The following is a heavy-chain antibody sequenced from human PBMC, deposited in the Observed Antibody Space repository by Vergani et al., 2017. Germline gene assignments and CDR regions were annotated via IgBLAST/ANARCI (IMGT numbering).Heavy chain of an antibody. CDR3: ARRITIFGVENWFDP. J-gene: IGHJ5*02. D-gene: IGHD3-3*01. CDR1: GGYISSGGYY. V-gene: IGHV4-31*03. CDR2: IYYSGST. Sequence: QVQLQQWGPGLVKPSQTLSLTCTVSGGYISSGGYYWSWIRQHPGKGLEWIGYIYYSGSTYYNPSLKSRVTISVDTSKNQFSLKLSSVTAADTAVYYCARRITIFGVENWFDPWGQGTLVTVSS.